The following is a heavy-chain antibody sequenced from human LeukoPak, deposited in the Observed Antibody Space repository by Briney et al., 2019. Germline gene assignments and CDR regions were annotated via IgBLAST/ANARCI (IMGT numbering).Heavy chain of an antibody. D-gene: IGHD4-23*01. V-gene: IGHV4-59*12. CDR2: IYYSGST. Sequence: PSETLSLTCTVSGDSISSYYWSWIRHPPGKGLEWIWYIYYSGSTNYNPSLKRRVTISVDTSKNQFSLKLSSVTAADTAIYYCAREGYGGNYGMDVWGQGTTVTVSS. CDR1: GDSISSYY. CDR3: AREGYGGNYGMDV. J-gene: IGHJ6*02.